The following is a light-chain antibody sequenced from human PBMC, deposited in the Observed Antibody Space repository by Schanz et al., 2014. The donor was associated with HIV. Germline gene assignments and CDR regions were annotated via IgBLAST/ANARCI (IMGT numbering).Light chain of an antibody. V-gene: IGLV2-8*01. CDR1: SSDVGGYNY. CDR2: EVS. Sequence: QSALTQPPSASGSPGQSVAISCTGTSSDVGGYNYVSWYHQKPGKAPKLVIYEVSKRPSGVPDRFSGSKSGSTASLTVSGLQAEDEADYYCCSYAGSSTYVFGTGTKLTVL. J-gene: IGLJ1*01. CDR3: CSYAGSSTYV.